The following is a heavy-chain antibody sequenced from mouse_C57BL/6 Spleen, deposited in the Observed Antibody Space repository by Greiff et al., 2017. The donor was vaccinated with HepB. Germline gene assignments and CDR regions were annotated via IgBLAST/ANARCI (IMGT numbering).Heavy chain of an antibody. D-gene: IGHD2-3*01. J-gene: IGHJ3*01. V-gene: IGHV5-17*01. CDR3: ARSDGYYDWFAY. CDR1: GFTFSDYG. Sequence: EVQVVESGGGLVKPGGSLKLSCAASGFTFSDYGMHWVRQAPEKGLEWVAYISSGSSTIYYADTVKGRFTISRDNAKNNLFLQMTSLRSEDTAMYYCARSDGYYDWFAYWGQGTLVTVSA. CDR2: ISSGSSTI.